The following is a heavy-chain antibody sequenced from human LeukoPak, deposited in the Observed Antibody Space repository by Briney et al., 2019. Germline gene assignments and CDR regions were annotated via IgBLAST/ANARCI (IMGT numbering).Heavy chain of an antibody. Sequence: ASVKVSCKVSGYTLTELSMHWVRQAPGKGLEWMGGFDPEDGETIYAQKFQGRVTMTEDTSTDTAYMELSSPRSEDTAVYYCATSPTSHWFSYFDYWGQGTLVTVSS. CDR3: ATSPTSHWFSYFDY. CDR2: FDPEDGET. CDR1: GYTLTELS. J-gene: IGHJ4*02. V-gene: IGHV1-24*01. D-gene: IGHD3-9*01.